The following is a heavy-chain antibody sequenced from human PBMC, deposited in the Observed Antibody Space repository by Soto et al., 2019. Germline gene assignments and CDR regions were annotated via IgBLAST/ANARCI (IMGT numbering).Heavy chain of an antibody. CDR3: SAGKRSAAHTDHHYF. Sequence: GGSLRLSCAASGFIFSSAWMRWVRQGPGKGLEWVGRIKSKTDGGTTEYPAPGKGRFTISRYESKNTLYLQMNSLKTEDTAVYYCSAGKRSAAHTDHHYFRGQRTSVPVSS. V-gene: IGHV3-15*01. J-gene: IGHJ6*02. D-gene: IGHD3-10*01. CDR1: GFIFSSAW. CDR2: IKSKTDGGTT.